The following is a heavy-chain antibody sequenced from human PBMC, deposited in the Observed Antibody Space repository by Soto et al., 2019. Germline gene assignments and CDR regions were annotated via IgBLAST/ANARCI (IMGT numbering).Heavy chain of an antibody. V-gene: IGHV4-4*02. J-gene: IGHJ4*02. Sequence: QVQLQESGPGLVKPSGTLSLTCAVSGGSISSSNWWSWVRQPPGKGLEWIGEIYHSGSTNYNPSRKARVTIPVHKSKNQFPLRLSSVTAADTAVYYCARHLYESSGYRPPLDYWGQGTLVTVSS. CDR2: IYHSGST. CDR3: ARHLYESSGYRPPLDY. CDR1: GGSISSSNW. D-gene: IGHD3-22*01.